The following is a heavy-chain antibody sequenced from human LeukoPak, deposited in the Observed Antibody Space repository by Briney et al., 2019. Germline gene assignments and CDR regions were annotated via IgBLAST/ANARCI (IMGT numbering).Heavy chain of an antibody. CDR2: INAKSGGT. D-gene: IGHD2/OR15-2a*01. Sequence: VASVKVSCKASAYSFTGYYIHWVRQAPGQGLEWMGWINAKSGGTNYAQKFQGRVTMARDTSISTAYMELSRLTSDDTAVYYCEREGLGGLLLDYWGQGTLVTVSS. J-gene: IGHJ4*02. CDR3: EREGLGGLLLDY. CDR1: AYSFTGYY. V-gene: IGHV1-2*02.